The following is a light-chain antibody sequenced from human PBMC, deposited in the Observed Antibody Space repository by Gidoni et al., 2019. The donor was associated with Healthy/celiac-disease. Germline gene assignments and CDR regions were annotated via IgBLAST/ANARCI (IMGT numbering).Light chain of an antibody. Sequence: SYVLTQPPSVSVAPGQTARITCGGNNIGSKSVHWYKQKPGKAPVLVVYDVSDRPSGIPERFSGSNSGNTATLTISRVEAGDEAEYYCQVWDSSSDHVVFGGGTKLTVL. CDR2: DVS. CDR1: NIGSKS. J-gene: IGLJ2*01. CDR3: QVWDSSSDHVV. V-gene: IGLV3-21*02.